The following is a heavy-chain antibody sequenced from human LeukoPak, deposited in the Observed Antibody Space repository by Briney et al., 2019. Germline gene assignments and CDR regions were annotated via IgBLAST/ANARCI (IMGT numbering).Heavy chain of an antibody. CDR3: AKDNSIAVAGLDY. V-gene: IGHV3-30*18. J-gene: IGHJ4*02. Sequence: PGRSLRLSCAASGFTFSSYGMHWVRQAPGKGLEWVAVISYDGSNKYYADSVKGRFTISRDNSKNTLYLQMNSLRAEDTAMYYCAKDNSIAVAGLDYWGQGTLVTVSS. CDR1: GFTFSSYG. CDR2: ISYDGSNK. D-gene: IGHD6-19*01.